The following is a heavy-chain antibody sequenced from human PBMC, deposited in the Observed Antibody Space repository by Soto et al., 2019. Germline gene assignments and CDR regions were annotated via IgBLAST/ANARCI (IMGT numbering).Heavy chain of an antibody. J-gene: IGHJ4*02. Sequence: SETLSLTCSVSGASIRSRGYYWSWLRQSPGKGLELIGHIYYTGSTFYSPSLKSRLNISLDTSKNQFFLDLRSVTAADTAMYYCARMEIASNKWGRGTLVTVSS. CDR3: ARMEIASNK. V-gene: IGHV4-31*03. CDR1: GASIRSRGYY. D-gene: IGHD2-21*01. CDR2: IYYTGST.